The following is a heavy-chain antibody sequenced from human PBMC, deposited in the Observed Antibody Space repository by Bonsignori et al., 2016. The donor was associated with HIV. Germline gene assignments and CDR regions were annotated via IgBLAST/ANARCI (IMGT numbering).Heavy chain of an antibody. CDR1: GGSFSDYF. J-gene: IGHJ4*02. CDR3: ASLGYCTNGVCADFDY. V-gene: IGHV4-34*01. Sequence: SETLSLTCAVYGGSFSDYFWSWIRQPPGKGLEWIGEINHSGSTNYNPSLKSRVTISVDTSKNQFSLKLSSVTAADTAVYYCASLGYCTNGVCADFDYWGQGTLVTVSS. D-gene: IGHD2-8*01. CDR2: INHSGST.